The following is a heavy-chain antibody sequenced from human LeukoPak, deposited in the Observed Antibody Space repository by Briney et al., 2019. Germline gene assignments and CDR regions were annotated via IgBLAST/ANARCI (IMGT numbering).Heavy chain of an antibody. V-gene: IGHV1-24*01. Sequence: ASVKVSCKVSGYTLTELSMHWVRQAPGKGLEWMGGFDPEDGETIYAQKFQGRVTITADESTSTAYMELSSLRSEDTAVYYCARSHYDSSGYYSRGAAFDIWGQGTMVTVSS. CDR2: FDPEDGET. J-gene: IGHJ3*02. CDR3: ARSHYDSSGYYSRGAAFDI. CDR1: GYTLTELS. D-gene: IGHD3-22*01.